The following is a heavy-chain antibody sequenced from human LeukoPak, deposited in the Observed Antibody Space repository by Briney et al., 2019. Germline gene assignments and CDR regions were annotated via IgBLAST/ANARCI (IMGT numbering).Heavy chain of an antibody. Sequence: GGFLRLSCAASGFTFSSYWMHWVRQAPGKGLMWVSRIKSDGSETSYADSVKGRFTISRDNARNTLYLQMNSLRPEDTAIYYCASDRVFYGLDVWGQGTTVTVSS. CDR2: IKSDGSET. V-gene: IGHV3-74*01. J-gene: IGHJ6*02. CDR3: ASDRVFYGLDV. CDR1: GFTFSSYW.